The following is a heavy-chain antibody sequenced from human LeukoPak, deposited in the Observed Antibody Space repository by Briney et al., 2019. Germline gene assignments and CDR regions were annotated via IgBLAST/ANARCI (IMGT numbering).Heavy chain of an antibody. J-gene: IGHJ4*02. D-gene: IGHD6-13*01. CDR3: ARVYHLARRRSGSSSWYVYGY. Sequence: ASVKVSCKASGYTFTSYGISWVRQAPGQGLEWMGWISAYIGNTNHAQKLQARVTMTTDTSTSPAYMERRSLRSDDTVVYYCARVYHLARRRSGSSSWYVYGYWGQGTLVTVSS. CDR2: ISAYIGNT. V-gene: IGHV1-18*04. CDR1: GYTFTSYG.